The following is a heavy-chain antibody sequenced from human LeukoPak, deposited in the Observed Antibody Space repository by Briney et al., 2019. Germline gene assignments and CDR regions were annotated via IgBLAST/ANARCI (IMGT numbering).Heavy chain of an antibody. Sequence: GGSLRLSCAASGFTFSDYYMSWIRQAPGKGLEWVSYISSSGSTIYYADSVKGRFTISRDNAKNSLYLQMNSLRAEDTAVYYCARDGPRDSSSWYGEYFQHWGQGTLVTVSS. J-gene: IGHJ1*01. D-gene: IGHD6-13*01. CDR1: GFTFSDYY. CDR2: ISSSGSTI. CDR3: ARDGPRDSSSWYGEYFQH. V-gene: IGHV3-11*01.